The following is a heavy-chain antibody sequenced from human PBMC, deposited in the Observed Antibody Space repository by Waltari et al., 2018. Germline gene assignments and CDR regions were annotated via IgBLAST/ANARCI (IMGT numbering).Heavy chain of an antibody. CDR2: ISGSGGST. CDR1: GFTFSSYA. J-gene: IGHJ4*02. V-gene: IGHV3-23*01. CDR3: AKDDGYNLFDY. Sequence: EVQLFESGGGLVQTGGSLRLSCAASGFTFSSYAMNWVRQVSGKGREWVSAISGSGGSTYYADSVKGRFTISRDNSKNTLYLQMNSLRAEDTAVYYCAKDDGYNLFDYWGQGTLVTVSS. D-gene: IGHD5-12*01.